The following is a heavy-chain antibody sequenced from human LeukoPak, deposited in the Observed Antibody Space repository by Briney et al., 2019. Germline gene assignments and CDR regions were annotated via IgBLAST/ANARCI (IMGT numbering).Heavy chain of an antibody. CDR3: AREGSYGVVATINLDY. Sequence: SETLSLTCTVSGGSISSSSYYWGWIRQPPGKGLEWIGSIYYSGSTYYNPSLKSRVTISVDTSKNQFSLKLNSVTPEDTAVCYCAREGSYGVVATINLDYWGQGTLVTVSS. V-gene: IGHV4-39*02. CDR1: GGSISSSSYY. J-gene: IGHJ4*02. CDR2: IYYSGST. D-gene: IGHD5-12*01.